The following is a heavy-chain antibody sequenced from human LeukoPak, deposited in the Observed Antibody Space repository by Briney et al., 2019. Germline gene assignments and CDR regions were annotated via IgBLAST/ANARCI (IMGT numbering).Heavy chain of an antibody. J-gene: IGHJ4*02. V-gene: IGHV3-30*18. CDR3: AKGRDGYNYFDY. D-gene: IGHD5-24*01. Sequence: KPGRSLRLSCAASGFTFSSYGMHWVRQAPGKGLEWVAVISYDGSNKYYADSVKGRFTISRDNSKNTLYLQMNSLRAEDTAVYYCAKGRDGYNYFDYWGQGTPVTVSS. CDR1: GFTFSSYG. CDR2: ISYDGSNK.